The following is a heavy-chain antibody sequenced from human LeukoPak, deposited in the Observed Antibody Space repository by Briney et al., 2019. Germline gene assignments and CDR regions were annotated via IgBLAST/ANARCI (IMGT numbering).Heavy chain of an antibody. V-gene: IGHV1-18*01. Sequence: ASVKVSCKASGYTFTSYGISWVRQAPGQGLEWMGWISAYNGNTNYAQKLQGRVTMTTDTSTSTAYMELRSLRSDDTAVYYCASTGYCSSTSCWSYWGQATLVTVSS. CDR1: GYTFTSYG. CDR2: ISAYNGNT. J-gene: IGHJ4*02. D-gene: IGHD2-2*01. CDR3: ASTGYCSSTSCWSY.